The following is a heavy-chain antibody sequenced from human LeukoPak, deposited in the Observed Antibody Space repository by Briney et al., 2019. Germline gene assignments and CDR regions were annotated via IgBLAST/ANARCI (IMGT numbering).Heavy chain of an antibody. J-gene: IGHJ4*02. CDR2: ISGSGGST. V-gene: IGHV3-23*01. D-gene: IGHD3/OR15-3a*01. Sequence: GASLRLSCTASKFTFSNYAMSWVRQAPGKGLEWVSVISGSGGSTYYADSVKGRFTISRDNPKDTLFLQMNSLRTEDTAVYYCAKRSNFWTGYLDYWGQGTLVTVSS. CDR1: KFTFSNYA. CDR3: AKRSNFWTGYLDY.